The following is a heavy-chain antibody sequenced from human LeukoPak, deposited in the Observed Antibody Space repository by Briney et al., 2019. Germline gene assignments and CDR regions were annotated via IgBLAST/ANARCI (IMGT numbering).Heavy chain of an antibody. D-gene: IGHD2-2*01. CDR1: GYTLTELS. CDR3: ARDHRYCSSTSCYEGYYYGMDV. V-gene: IGHV1-24*01. Sequence: ASVKVSCKVSGYTLTELSMHWVRQAPGKGLEWMGGFDPEDGETIYAQKFQGRVTMTEDTSTDTAYMELSSLRSEDTAVYYCARDHRYCSSTSCYEGYYYGMDVWGQGTTVTVSS. J-gene: IGHJ6*02. CDR2: FDPEDGET.